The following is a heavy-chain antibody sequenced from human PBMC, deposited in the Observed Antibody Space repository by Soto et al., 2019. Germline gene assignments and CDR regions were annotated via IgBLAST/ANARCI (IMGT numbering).Heavy chain of an antibody. CDR2: INPTGGST. J-gene: IGHJ4*02. CDR3: ARNLASADG. Sequence: ASVKVSCKASGYTFTSFYIHWVRQAPGQGLEWMAIINPTGGSTNYAQRFRGRVTLTMDTSTSTVYMELSGLRSEDTAVYYCARNLASADGWGQGTLVTVSS. V-gene: IGHV1-46*01. CDR1: GYTFTSFY. D-gene: IGHD6-13*01.